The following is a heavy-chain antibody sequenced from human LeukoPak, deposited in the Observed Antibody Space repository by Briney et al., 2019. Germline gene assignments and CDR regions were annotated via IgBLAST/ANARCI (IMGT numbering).Heavy chain of an antibody. Sequence: GGSLRLSCAASGFTFSNYGMHWVRQAPGKGLEWVAVISYDGSNKQYADSVKGRFTISRDNSKNTIYLQINRVRPDDTAVYYCAKPALYSSSWYNYFGNWGQGTLVTVSS. D-gene: IGHD6-13*01. V-gene: IGHV3-30*18. CDR1: GFTFSNYG. CDR3: AKPALYSSSWYNYFGN. CDR2: ISYDGSNK. J-gene: IGHJ4*02.